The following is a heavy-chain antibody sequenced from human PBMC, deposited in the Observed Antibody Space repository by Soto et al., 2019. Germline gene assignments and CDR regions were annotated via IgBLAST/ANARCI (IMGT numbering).Heavy chain of an antibody. V-gene: IGHV3-21*01. Sequence: GGSLRLSCAASGFTFIGYTMHWVRQAPGKGLEWVSSISTGSAYKYYTDSVKGRFTISRNNTKKSLYLQMNSLRVEDTAVYFCVWRGVKAPSWGQRTLVTVSS. CDR1: GFTFIGYT. D-gene: IGHD2-21*01. J-gene: IGHJ5*02. CDR2: ISTGSAYK. CDR3: VWRGVKAPS.